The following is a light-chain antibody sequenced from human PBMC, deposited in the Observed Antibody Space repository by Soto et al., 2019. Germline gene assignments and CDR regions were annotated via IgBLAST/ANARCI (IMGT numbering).Light chain of an antibody. Sequence: DIVMTQTPLSSPVTLGQAASISCRSSQSLLHSDGNTYLSWFQQRPGQPPRLLIYKVSDRFSGVPERFSGSGAGTDFTLTISRVEAECVGMYYCMRATQSHWTFGQGTKVDIK. V-gene: IGKV2-24*01. J-gene: IGKJ1*01. CDR2: KVS. CDR1: QSLLHSDGNTY. CDR3: MRATQSHWT.